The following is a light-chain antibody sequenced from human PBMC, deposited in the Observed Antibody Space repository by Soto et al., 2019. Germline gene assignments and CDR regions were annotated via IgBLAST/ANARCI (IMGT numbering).Light chain of an antibody. V-gene: IGKV3-20*01. CDR2: GAS. CDR3: QQWHSSPSIT. CDR1: QGVGY. Sequence: EIVLTQSPATLSLFPGERATLSWLASQGVGYLAWYQQKPGQSPRLLLYGASNRATGVPDRFSGSGSGTDFTLTISSLEPEDFAVYFCQQWHSSPSITFGQGTRLEIK. J-gene: IGKJ5*01.